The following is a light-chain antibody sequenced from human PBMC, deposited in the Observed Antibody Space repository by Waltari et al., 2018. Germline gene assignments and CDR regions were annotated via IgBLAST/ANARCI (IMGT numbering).Light chain of an antibody. J-gene: IGKJ1*01. CDR2: GAS. CDR1: QSVGSD. Sequence: EIVMTQSPATLSVSPGDTATLSCRASQSVGSDLAWYHQKTGKAPRLLIYGASTRATGIPARFTGSGSGTEFSLTISSMQSEDFAVYYCQQYNNWPGTFGQGTKVEIK. V-gene: IGKV3-15*01. CDR3: QQYNNWPGT.